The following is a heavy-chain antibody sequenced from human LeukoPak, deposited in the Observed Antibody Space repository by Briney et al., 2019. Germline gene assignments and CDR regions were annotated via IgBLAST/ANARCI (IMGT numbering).Heavy chain of an antibody. J-gene: IGHJ6*02. V-gene: IGHV3-30-3*01. CDR3: AGDILTGRHYYYYGIDV. CDR1: GFTFSSYA. Sequence: PGRSLRLSCAASGFTFSSYAMHWVRQAPGKGLEWVAVISYDGSNKYYADSVKGRFTISRDNSKNTLYLQMNSLRAEDTAVYYCAGDILTGRHYYYYGIDVWGQGTTVTVSS. CDR2: ISYDGSNK. D-gene: IGHD3-9*01.